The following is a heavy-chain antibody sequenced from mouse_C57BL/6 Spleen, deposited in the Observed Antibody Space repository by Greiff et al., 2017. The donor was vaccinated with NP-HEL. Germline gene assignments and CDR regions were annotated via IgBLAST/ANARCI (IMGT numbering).Heavy chain of an antibody. V-gene: IGHV5-4*01. Sequence: EVMLVESGGGLVKPGGSLKLSCAASGFTFSSYAMSWVRQTPEKRLEWVATISDGGSYTYYPDNVKGRFTISRDNAKNNLYLQMSHLKSEDTAMYYCARDYYGSSLAWFAYWGQGTLVTVSA. J-gene: IGHJ3*01. CDR2: ISDGGSYT. D-gene: IGHD1-1*01. CDR3: ARDYYGSSLAWFAY. CDR1: GFTFSSYA.